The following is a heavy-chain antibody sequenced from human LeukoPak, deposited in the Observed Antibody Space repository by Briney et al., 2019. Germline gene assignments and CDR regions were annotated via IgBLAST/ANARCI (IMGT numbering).Heavy chain of an antibody. D-gene: IGHD4-23*01. V-gene: IGHV1-24*01. CDR1: GYTLTELS. CDR2: FDPEDGET. Sequence: ASVKVSCKVSGYTLTELSMHWVRQAPGKGLEWMGGFDPEDGETIYAQKFQGRVTMTEDTSTDTAYMELSSLRSEDTAVYYCATLDYGGNSGAGDYFDYWDQGTLVTVSS. J-gene: IGHJ4*02. CDR3: ATLDYGGNSGAGDYFDY.